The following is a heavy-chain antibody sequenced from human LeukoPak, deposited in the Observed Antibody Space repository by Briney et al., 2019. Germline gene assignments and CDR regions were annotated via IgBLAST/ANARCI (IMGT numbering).Heavy chain of an antibody. CDR2: IYTTGST. Sequence: SETLSLTCSVSDASISGYYWTWIRQPAGRGLEWIGRIYTTGSTKYNPSLKSRVIMSVDASKNQFSLNLTSVTAADTAVYFCARTAERQQMVQGTYFYYYFMDVWAKGTTVTISS. V-gene: IGHV4-4*07. J-gene: IGHJ6*03. D-gene: IGHD6-13*01. CDR3: ARTAERQQMVQGTYFYYYFMDV. CDR1: DASISGYY.